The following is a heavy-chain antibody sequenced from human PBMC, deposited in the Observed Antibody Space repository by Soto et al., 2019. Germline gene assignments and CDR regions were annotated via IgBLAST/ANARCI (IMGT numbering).Heavy chain of an antibody. D-gene: IGHD1-20*01. V-gene: IGHV5-10-1*01. CDR1: GYSFTGYW. Sequence: PGESLKTSCKSSGYSFTGYWIILVRPMPGKGLKRMRKIDPSDSYTVYSLFFQGHVTISAYKSISTAYLQWSSRKALDTAVYFFALHNPTRISLDVSRVNWFDPWGQGTLVTVSS. CDR3: ALHNPTRISLDVSRVNWFDP. J-gene: IGHJ5*02. CDR2: IDPSDSYT.